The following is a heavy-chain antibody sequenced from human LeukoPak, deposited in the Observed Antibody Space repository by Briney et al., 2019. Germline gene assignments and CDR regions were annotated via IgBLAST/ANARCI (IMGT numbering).Heavy chain of an antibody. V-gene: IGHV1-2*02. CDR2: INPNSGGT. CDR3: ARGREYYDFWSGYYTSWGTNFDY. J-gene: IGHJ4*02. Sequence: GASVKVSCKASGYTFTGYYMHWVRQAPGQGLEWMGWINPNSGGTNYAQKFQGRVTMTRNTSISTAYMELSSLRSEDTAVYYCARGREYYDFWSGYYTSWGTNFDYWGQGTLVTVSS. CDR1: GYTFTGYY. D-gene: IGHD3-3*01.